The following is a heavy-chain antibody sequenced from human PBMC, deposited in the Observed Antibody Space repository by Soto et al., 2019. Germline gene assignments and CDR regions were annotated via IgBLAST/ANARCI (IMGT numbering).Heavy chain of an antibody. CDR1: AASFSKYY. Sequence: SETLSLTCTVSAASFSKYYWSWIRQPPGKGLEWIGYIYFNGNTNYNPSLKRRVTISVDTSKKQISLNLTSVTDADTAVYFCASVTFGGVVLAHWGQGTLVTVSS. D-gene: IGHD3-16*01. V-gene: IGHV4-59*13. CDR3: ASVTFGGVVLAH. CDR2: IYFNGNT. J-gene: IGHJ4*02.